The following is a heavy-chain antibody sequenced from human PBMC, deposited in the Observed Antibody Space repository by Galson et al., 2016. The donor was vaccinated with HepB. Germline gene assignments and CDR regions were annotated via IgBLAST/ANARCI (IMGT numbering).Heavy chain of an antibody. V-gene: IGHV5-51*01. CDR3: ARRVNSWSHHDY. J-gene: IGHJ4*02. Sequence: QSGAEVKKPGESLRISCNGSGYTFSNYWIGWVRQMPGKGLEWMGVIYPGDSDTRYSPSFQGQVTISVDKSIATAYLPWSSLEASDTAIYFCARRVNSWSHHDYWGQGTLVTVSA. CDR2: IYPGDSDT. CDR1: GYTFSNYW. D-gene: IGHD6-13*01.